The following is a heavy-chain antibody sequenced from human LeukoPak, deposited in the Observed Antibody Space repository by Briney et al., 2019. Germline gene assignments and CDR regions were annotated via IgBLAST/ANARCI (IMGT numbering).Heavy chain of an antibody. CDR2: INPRSGGT. Sequence: ASVKVSCKASGYTFSGYYIHWVRQTPGQGLEWMGWINPRSGGTKYARNFQGRVSMTRDTSVSTAFMDLSTLTSDDTAIYYCARDSSGPNYYFDSWGQGTLVTVSS. D-gene: IGHD3-22*01. CDR1: GYTFSGYY. CDR3: ARDSSGPNYYFDS. J-gene: IGHJ4*02. V-gene: IGHV1-2*02.